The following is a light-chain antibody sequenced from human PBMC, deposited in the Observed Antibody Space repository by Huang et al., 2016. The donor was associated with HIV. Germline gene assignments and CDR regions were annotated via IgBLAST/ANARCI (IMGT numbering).Light chain of an antibody. V-gene: IGKV1-39*01. Sequence: DIQMTQSPSSLSASVGDRVTITCRASQSISSYLNWYQQKPGKAPKLLIYAASSLQSGVPSRFSCSGSVTDFTLTISSLQPEDFATYYCQQSYSTLRYTFGQGTKLEIK. J-gene: IGKJ2*01. CDR1: QSISSY. CDR2: AAS. CDR3: QQSYSTLRYT.